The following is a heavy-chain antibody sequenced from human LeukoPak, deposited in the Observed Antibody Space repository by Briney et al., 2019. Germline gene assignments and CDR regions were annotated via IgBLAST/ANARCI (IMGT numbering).Heavy chain of an antibody. CDR3: ARDQDSGSYRAADY. J-gene: IGHJ4*02. CDR2: ISRSTSYT. Sequence: GGSLRLSCAASGFTFSSHWMHWVRQAPEKGLEWVSSISRSTSYTYYADSVKGRFTISRDNAKNSLYLQMNSLRAEDTAVYYCARDQDSGSYRAADYWGQGTLVTVSS. V-gene: IGHV3-21*01. D-gene: IGHD1-26*01. CDR1: GFTFSSHW.